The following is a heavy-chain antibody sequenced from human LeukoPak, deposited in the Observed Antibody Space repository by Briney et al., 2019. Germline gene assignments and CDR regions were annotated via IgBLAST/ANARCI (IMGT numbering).Heavy chain of an antibody. V-gene: IGHV3-23*01. Sequence: PGGSLRLSCVASGFTFSSYAMAWVRQAPGKGLERVSAISGSGVTTHNAGSVKGRFSISRDNSKNTLYLQMNSLRAEDTAVYYCAKGGDGYNYYFDYWGQETLVTVSS. J-gene: IGHJ4*02. CDR2: ISGSGVTT. CDR3: AKGGDGYNYYFDY. CDR1: GFTFSSYA. D-gene: IGHD5-24*01.